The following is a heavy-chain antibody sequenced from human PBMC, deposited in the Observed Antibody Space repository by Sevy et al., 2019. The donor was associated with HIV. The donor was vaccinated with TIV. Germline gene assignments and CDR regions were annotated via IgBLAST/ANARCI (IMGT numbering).Heavy chain of an antibody. Sequence: GESLKISCKGSGYKFKNYWIGWVRQMPGKGLELMGIIYPDDSDTKYRPSFQGQVTMSADKSISVAYLQWSSLKASDTAIYYCAREYRYGEGTFAFDIWGLGTMVTVSS. J-gene: IGHJ3*02. D-gene: IGHD3-10*01. CDR1: GYKFKNYW. CDR3: AREYRYGEGTFAFDI. CDR2: IYPDDSDT. V-gene: IGHV5-51*01.